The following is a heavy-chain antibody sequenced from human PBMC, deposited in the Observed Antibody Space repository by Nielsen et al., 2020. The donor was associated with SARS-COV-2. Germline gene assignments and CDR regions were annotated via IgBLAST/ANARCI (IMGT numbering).Heavy chain of an antibody. J-gene: IGHJ4*02. V-gene: IGHV4-34*01. Sequence: PGKGLEWIGEINHSGSTNYNPSLKSRVTISVDTSKNQFSLKLSSVTAADTAVYYCAGGDYYDSSGYYFDYWGQGTLVTVSS. CDR3: AGGDYYDSSGYYFDY. CDR2: INHSGST. D-gene: IGHD3-22*01.